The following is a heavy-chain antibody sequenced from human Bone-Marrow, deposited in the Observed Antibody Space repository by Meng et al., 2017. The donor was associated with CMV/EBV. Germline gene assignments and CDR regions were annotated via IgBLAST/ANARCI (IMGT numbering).Heavy chain of an antibody. D-gene: IGHD2-15*01. CDR3: AKNVVGGWFDP. V-gene: IGHV4-39*01. CDR2: ISYSGST. J-gene: IGHJ5*02. Sequence: SETLSLTFTVSGGSISKTNSYWGWIRQPPGKGLEWIGIISYSGSTYYNPSLKSRVTISVDTSKNQFSLNLNSVTAADTAVYYCAKNVVGGWFDPWGQGTLVTVSS. CDR1: GGSISKTNSY.